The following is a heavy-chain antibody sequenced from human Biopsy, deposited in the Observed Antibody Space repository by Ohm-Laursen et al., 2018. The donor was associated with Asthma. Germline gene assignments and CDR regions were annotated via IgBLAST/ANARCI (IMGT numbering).Heavy chain of an antibody. D-gene: IGHD5-18*01. CDR3: ARFKRGYSYGYAGVFDY. J-gene: IGHJ4*02. V-gene: IGHV3-48*02. Sequence: SLRLSCAATGFTFSSYSMNWVRQAPGKGLEWVSYISSSSSTIYYADSVKGLFTISRDNAKNSLYLQMNSLRDEDTAVYYCARFKRGYSYGYAGVFDYWGQGTLVTVSS. CDR2: ISSSSSTI. CDR1: GFTFSSYS.